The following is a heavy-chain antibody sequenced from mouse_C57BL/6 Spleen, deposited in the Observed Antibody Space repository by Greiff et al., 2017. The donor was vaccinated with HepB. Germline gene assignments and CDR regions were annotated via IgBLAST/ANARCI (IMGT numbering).Heavy chain of an antibody. V-gene: IGHV1-15*01. CDR1: GYTFTDYE. D-gene: IGHD4-1*01. Sequence: VQLQQSGAELVRPGASVTLSCKASGYTFTDYEMHWVKQTPVYGLEWIGAIDPETGGTAYTQKFKGKAILTADKSSSTAYMELRSLTSEDAAVYYCITGLAYWGQGTLVTVSA. CDR2: IDPETGGT. CDR3: ITGLAY. J-gene: IGHJ3*01.